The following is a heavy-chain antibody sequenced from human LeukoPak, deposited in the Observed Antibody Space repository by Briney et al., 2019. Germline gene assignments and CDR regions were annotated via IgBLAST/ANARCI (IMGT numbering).Heavy chain of an antibody. CDR2: IYYSGST. V-gene: IGHV4-39*01. CDR3: ARPSLTMSYFDY. Sequence: SQTLSLTCTVSGGSISSSSYYWGWIRQPPGKGLEWIGSIYYSGSTYYNPSLKSRVTISVDTSKNQFSLKLSSVTAADTAVYYCARPSLTMSYFDYWGQGTLVTVSS. J-gene: IGHJ4*02. D-gene: IGHD3-3*01. CDR1: GGSISSSSYY.